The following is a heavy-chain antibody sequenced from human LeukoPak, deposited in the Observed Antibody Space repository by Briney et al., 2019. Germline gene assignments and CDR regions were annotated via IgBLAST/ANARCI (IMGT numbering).Heavy chain of an antibody. J-gene: IGHJ4*02. V-gene: IGHV4-39*01. CDR2: IYYSGST. CDR3: AGLTIFGVVIRPYDY. CDR1: GGSISSSRYY. Sequence: SETLSLTCTVSGGSISSSRYYWGWIRQPPGKGLEWIGSIYYSGSTYYNPSLKSRVTISVDTSKNQFSLKLSSVTAADTAVYYCAGLTIFGVVIRPYDYWGQGTLVTVSS. D-gene: IGHD3-3*01.